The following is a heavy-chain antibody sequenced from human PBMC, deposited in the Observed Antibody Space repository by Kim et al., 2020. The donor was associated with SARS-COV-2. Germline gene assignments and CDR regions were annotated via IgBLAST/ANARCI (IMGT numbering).Heavy chain of an antibody. D-gene: IGHD5-18*01. CDR2: IYPGDSDT. Sequence: GESLKISCKGSGYSFTSYWIGWVRQMPGKGLEWMGIIYPGDSDTRYSPSFQGQVTISADKSISTAYLQWSSLKASDTAMYYCARHVDTAMVTLDAFDIWGQGTMVTVSS. CDR1: GYSFTSYW. V-gene: IGHV5-51*01. J-gene: IGHJ3*02. CDR3: ARHVDTAMVTLDAFDI.